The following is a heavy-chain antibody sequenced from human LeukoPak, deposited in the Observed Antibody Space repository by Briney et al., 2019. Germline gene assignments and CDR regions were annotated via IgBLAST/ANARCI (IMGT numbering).Heavy chain of an antibody. Sequence: SETLSLTCNLSGGSISSSSYYWGWIRQPPGKGLEWIGSIYYSGSTYYNPSLKSRVTISVDTSKNQFSLKLSSVTAADTAVYYCARVGSGYYNWFDPWGQGTLVTVSS. CDR3: ARVGSGYYNWFDP. D-gene: IGHD6-19*01. CDR2: IYYSGST. CDR1: GGSISSSSYY. V-gene: IGHV4-39*01. J-gene: IGHJ5*02.